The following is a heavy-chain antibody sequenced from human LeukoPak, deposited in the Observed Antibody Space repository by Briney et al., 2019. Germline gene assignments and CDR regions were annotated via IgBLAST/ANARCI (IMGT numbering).Heavy chain of an antibody. CDR3: ARVPLHDASGRYYPH. Sequence: GASVKVSCKTSGYTFTNYGMHWVRQAPRQSFEWMGWINTGNGNTKSSQKFQDRVALTRDTSASTAYMELNSLSSEDTAVYYCARVPLHDASGRYYPHWGQGTLVTVSS. CDR1: GYTFTNYG. J-gene: IGHJ1*01. D-gene: IGHD3-22*01. CDR2: INTGNGNT. V-gene: IGHV1-3*04.